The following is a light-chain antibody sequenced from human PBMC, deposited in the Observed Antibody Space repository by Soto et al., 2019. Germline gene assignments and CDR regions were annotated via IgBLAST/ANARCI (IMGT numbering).Light chain of an antibody. CDR1: SSNIGAGYD. J-gene: IGLJ1*01. V-gene: IGLV1-40*01. CDR2: GNS. CDR3: QSSDSSLSYV. Sequence: QSVLTQPPSVSGAPGQRVTISCTGSSSNIGAGYDVYWYQQLPGTAPKLLIYGNSNRPSGVPDRFSGSKSGTSASLAITGLQAEDEADYYCQSSDSSLSYVFGTGTKVTVL.